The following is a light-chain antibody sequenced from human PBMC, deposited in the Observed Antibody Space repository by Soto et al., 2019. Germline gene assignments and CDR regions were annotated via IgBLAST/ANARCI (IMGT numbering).Light chain of an antibody. CDR3: TSYATKSILI. J-gene: IGLJ2*01. V-gene: IGLV2-14*01. CDR1: SSDVGGYNY. Sequence: QSALTQPASVSGSPGQSITISCTGTSSDVGGYNYVSWYQQYPGKAPKLVIYEVTNRPSGVSNRFSGSKSGYTASLTISGLRTEDEADYHCTSYATKSILIFGGGTQLTVL. CDR2: EVT.